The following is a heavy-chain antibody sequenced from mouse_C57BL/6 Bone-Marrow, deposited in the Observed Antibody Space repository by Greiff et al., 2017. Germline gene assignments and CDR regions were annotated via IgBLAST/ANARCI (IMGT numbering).Heavy chain of an antibody. Sequence: EVQGVESGGDLVKPGGSLKLSCAASGFTFSTYGMSWVRQTPDKRLEWVATISSGGIYTYYPDSVKGRFTISRDNAKNTLYLQRSSLKPEDTTMYYCARWCYVRRAFDYWGQGTTLTVSS. CDR1: GFTFSTYG. CDR2: ISSGGIYT. J-gene: IGHJ2*01. V-gene: IGHV5-6*01. D-gene: IGHD1-1*01. CDR3: ARWCYVRRAFDY.